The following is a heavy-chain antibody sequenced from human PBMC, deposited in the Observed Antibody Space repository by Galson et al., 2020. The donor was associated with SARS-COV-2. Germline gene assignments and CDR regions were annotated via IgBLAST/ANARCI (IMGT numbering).Heavy chain of an antibody. J-gene: IGHJ5*02. D-gene: IGHD5-18*01. V-gene: IGHV1-8*01. Sequence: SSVNVSCMASGYTFTKYDINGVRQPTGEEREWMGWINPKSGNTGYVQKFQGRVTMTRDTSTSTAYMELSSMRSEDTAVYYCARVWERGFSYGNWFDPWGQGTLVTVSS. CDR2: INPKSGNT. CDR3: ARVWERGFSYGNWFDP. CDR1: GYTFTKYD.